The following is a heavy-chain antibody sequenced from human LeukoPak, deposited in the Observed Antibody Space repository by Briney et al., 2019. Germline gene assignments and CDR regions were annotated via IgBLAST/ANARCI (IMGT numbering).Heavy chain of an antibody. V-gene: IGHV3-23*01. CDR1: GCTFSSYA. D-gene: IGHD3-10*01. CDR2: ISGSGGST. J-gene: IGHJ4*02. CDR3: ANTQYYYGSGPFFDY. Sequence: GGSLRLSCAASGCTFSSYAMSWVRQAPGKGLEWVSAISGSGGSTYYADSVKGRFTISRDNSKNTLYLQMNSLRAEDTAVYYCANTQYYYGSGPFFDYWGQGTLVTVSS.